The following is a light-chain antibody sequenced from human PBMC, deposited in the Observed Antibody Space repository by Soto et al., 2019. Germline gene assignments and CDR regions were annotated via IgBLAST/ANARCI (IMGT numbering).Light chain of an antibody. J-gene: IGKJ5*01. V-gene: IGKV3-11*01. CDR1: QSVSSY. Sequence: ESLITQTKATLSLSPGERATLSCRASQSVSSYLAWYQQKPGQAPRLLIYDASNRATGIPARFSGSGSGTDFTLTISSLEPEDFAVYYCQQRSNWITFGQGTRLEIK. CDR2: DAS. CDR3: QQRSNWIT.